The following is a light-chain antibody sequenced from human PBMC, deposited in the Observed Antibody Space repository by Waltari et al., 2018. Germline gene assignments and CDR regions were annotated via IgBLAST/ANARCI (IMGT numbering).Light chain of an antibody. J-gene: IGLJ1*01. CDR3: SSYTRRTTYV. CDR1: SSDIDGYNS. V-gene: IGLV2-14*03. Sequence: QSALTQPASVSGSPGQSITISCTGTSSDIDGYNSLSWYQQHPGKAPKLLMYDVIHRPSGVSNRVSGSKSDNAASLTISGLQAEDEADYYCSSYTRRTTYVFGTGTKVTVL. CDR2: DVI.